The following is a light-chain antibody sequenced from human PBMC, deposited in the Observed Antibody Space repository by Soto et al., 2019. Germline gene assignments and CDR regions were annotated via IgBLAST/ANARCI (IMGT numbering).Light chain of an antibody. CDR1: SGHRDNK. Sequence: QPVLTQPPSASASLGASVTLTCTLSSGHRDNKVDWYQQRPGKGPRFVMRVGNGGIVGSKGDGIPDRFSVLGSGLNRYLTIKNIQEEDEGDYHCGADHGSGSNFVWVFGGGTQLTVL. CDR3: GADHGSGSNFVWV. J-gene: IGLJ3*02. CDR2: VGNGGIVG. V-gene: IGLV9-49*01.